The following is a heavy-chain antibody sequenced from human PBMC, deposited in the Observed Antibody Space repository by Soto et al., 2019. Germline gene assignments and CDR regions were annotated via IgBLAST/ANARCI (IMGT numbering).Heavy chain of an antibody. CDR1: GGSISSGDYY. Sequence: QVQLQESGPGLVKPSQTLSLTCTVSGGSISSGDYYWSWIRQPPGKGLEWIGYIYYSGSTYYKPSLKSRVTISVGTSKNQFSLKLSSVTAADTAVYYCARNRGKTYYYDSSGYYGAYYCDYWGQGTLVTVSS. D-gene: IGHD3-22*01. CDR2: IYYSGST. V-gene: IGHV4-30-4*01. CDR3: ARNRGKTYYYDSSGYYGAYYCDY. J-gene: IGHJ4*02.